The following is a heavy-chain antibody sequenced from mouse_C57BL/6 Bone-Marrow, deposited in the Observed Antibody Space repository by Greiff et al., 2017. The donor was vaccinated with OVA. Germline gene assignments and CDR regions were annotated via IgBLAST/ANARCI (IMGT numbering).Heavy chain of an antibody. Sequence: VKLQESGAELVRPGASVTLSCKASGYTFTDYEMHWVKQTPVHGLEWIGAIDPETGGTAYNQKFKGKAILTADKSSSTAYMELRSLTSEDSAVYYCTSIYYDYAAWFAYWGQGTLVTVSA. CDR2: IDPETGGT. D-gene: IGHD2-4*01. J-gene: IGHJ3*01. CDR3: TSIYYDYAAWFAY. V-gene: IGHV1-15*01. CDR1: GYTFTDYE.